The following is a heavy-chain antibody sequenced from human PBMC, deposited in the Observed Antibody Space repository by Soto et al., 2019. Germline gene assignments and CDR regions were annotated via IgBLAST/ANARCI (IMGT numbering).Heavy chain of an antibody. D-gene: IGHD2-2*01. Sequence: EVQLLESGGGLVQPGGSLRLSCTASGFTFSTYAMSWVRQAPGKGLEWVSTISDSGSTYYADSVKGRFTISRDNSKNTLYLEMNSLRAEDTAVYYCANDKGGRYCSRTSCLYSFDYWGQGTLVTVSS. J-gene: IGHJ4*02. CDR1: GFTFSTYA. V-gene: IGHV3-23*01. CDR2: ISDSGST. CDR3: ANDKGGRYCSRTSCLYSFDY.